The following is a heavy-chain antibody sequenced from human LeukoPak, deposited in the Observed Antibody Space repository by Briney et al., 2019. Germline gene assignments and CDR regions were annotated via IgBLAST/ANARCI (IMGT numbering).Heavy chain of an antibody. D-gene: IGHD2-21*02. CDR3: ARDAAYCGGDCYSDY. J-gene: IGHJ4*02. Sequence: ASVKVSFKSSGYTFTGYYMDWVRQAPGQGLEWMGWINPNSGGTNYAQKFQGRVTMTRDTSISTAYMELSRLRSDDTAVYYCARDAAYCGGDCYSDYWGQGTLVTVSS. CDR1: GYTFTGYY. CDR2: INPNSGGT. V-gene: IGHV1-2*02.